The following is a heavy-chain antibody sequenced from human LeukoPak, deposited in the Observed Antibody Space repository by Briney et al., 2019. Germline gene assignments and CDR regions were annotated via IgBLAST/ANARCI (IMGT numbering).Heavy chain of an antibody. D-gene: IGHD2-2*01. J-gene: IGHJ4*02. CDR2: INPSGGST. V-gene: IGHV1-46*01. Sequence: EASVKVSCKASGYTFTSYYMHWVRQAPGQGLEWMGIINPSGGSTSYAQKFQGRVTMTRDTSTSTAYMELSSLRSEDTAVYYCARDPDRLSCSSTSCTGAYWGQGTLVTVSS. CDR3: ARDPDRLSCSSTSCTGAY. CDR1: GYTFTSYY.